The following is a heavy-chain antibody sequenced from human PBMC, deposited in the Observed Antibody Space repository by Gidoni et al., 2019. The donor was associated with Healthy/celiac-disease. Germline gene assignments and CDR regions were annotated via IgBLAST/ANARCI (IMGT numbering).Heavy chain of an antibody. CDR2: INHSGST. Sequence: QVQLQQWGAGLLKPSETLSLTCAVYGGSFSGYYWSWIRQPPGKGLEWIGEINHSGSTNYNPSLKSRVTISVDTSKNQFSLKLSSVTAADTAVYYCARGRRLCSSTSCYMKTFFDYWGQGTLVTVSS. CDR1: GGSFSGYY. CDR3: ARGRRLCSSTSCYMKTFFDY. D-gene: IGHD2-2*02. J-gene: IGHJ4*02. V-gene: IGHV4-34*01.